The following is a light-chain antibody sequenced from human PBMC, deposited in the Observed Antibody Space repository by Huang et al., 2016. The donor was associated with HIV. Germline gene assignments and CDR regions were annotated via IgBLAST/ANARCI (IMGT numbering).Light chain of an antibody. Sequence: EIVMTQSPATLSVSPGERATLSCWASQSVGSHLAWYQQKAGQAPRLLIYGASPRATGIPASFSGSGSGTDFTLTIGSLQSEDFAVYYCQQYNNWPLTFGGGTKVEIK. CDR1: QSVGSH. V-gene: IGKV3-15*01. J-gene: IGKJ4*01. CDR2: GAS. CDR3: QQYNNWPLT.